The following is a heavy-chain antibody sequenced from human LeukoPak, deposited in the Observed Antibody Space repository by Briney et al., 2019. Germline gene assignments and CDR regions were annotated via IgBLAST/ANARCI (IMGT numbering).Heavy chain of an antibody. D-gene: IGHD3-9*01. CDR3: AKVTYDILTGSGGDFDY. J-gene: IGHJ4*02. Sequence: GGSLRLSCAASGFTFSSYAMSWVRQAPGKGLEWVSAISGSGGSTYYADSVKGRFTISRDNSKNTPYLQMNSLRAEDTAVYYCAKVTYDILTGSGGDFDYWGQGTLVTVSS. V-gene: IGHV3-23*01. CDR1: GFTFSSYA. CDR2: ISGSGGST.